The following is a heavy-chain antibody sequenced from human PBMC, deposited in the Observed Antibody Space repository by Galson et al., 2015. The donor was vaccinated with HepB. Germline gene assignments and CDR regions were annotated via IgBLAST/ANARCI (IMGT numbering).Heavy chain of an antibody. CDR1: GFTFSNYV. J-gene: IGHJ4*02. CDR3: AKGNWVDF. V-gene: IGHV3-23*01. CDR2: ISSGGSI. Sequence: SLRLSCEASGFTFSNYVMTWVRQAPGKGLKWVSTISSGGSIYYADSVKGRLTISRDNSKNTLYLQMNSLRAEDTAVYYCAKGNWVDFWGQGTLVTVSS. D-gene: IGHD7-27*01.